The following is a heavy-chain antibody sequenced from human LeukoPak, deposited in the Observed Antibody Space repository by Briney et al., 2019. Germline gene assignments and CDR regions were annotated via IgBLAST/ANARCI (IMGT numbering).Heavy chain of an antibody. CDR1: GFTFSNYA. V-gene: IGHV3-23*01. CDR3: AKGLPPFVVVVAATGPYDY. D-gene: IGHD2-15*01. CDR2: ISGIDGST. J-gene: IGHJ4*02. Sequence: GGSLRLSCAASGFTFSNYAMSWVRQAPGKGLDWVSAISGIDGSTNYADSVKGRFTISRDNSRSTLFLQMNSLRAEDTAVYYCAKGLPPFVVVVAATGPYDYWGQGTLVTVSS.